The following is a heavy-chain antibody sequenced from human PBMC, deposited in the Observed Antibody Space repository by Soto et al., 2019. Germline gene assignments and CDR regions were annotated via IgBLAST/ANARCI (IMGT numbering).Heavy chain of an antibody. D-gene: IGHD2-2*01. CDR2: IKQDGSEK. CDR1: GFTFSSYW. J-gene: IGHJ4*02. V-gene: IGHV3-7*01. CDR3: AREGYCSSTSCYAKGDFDY. Sequence: ESGGGLVQPGGSLRLSCAASGFTFSSYWMSWVRQAPGKGLEWVANIKQDGSEKYYVDSVKGRFTISRDNAKNSLYLQMNSLRAEDTAVYYCAREGYCSSTSCYAKGDFDYWGQGTLVTVSS.